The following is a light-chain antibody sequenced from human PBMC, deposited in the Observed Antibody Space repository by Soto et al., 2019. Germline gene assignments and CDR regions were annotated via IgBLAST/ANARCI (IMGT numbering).Light chain of an antibody. CDR2: AAS. V-gene: IGKV1-6*01. CDR1: QGIRND. Sequence: AIQMTQSPSSLSASVGDRVTITCRASQGIRNDLGWYQQKPGKAPKLLIYAASSLQSGVPSRFSGSGSGTDFTLTISSLQSEDFAVYYCQQYNNRPPRTFGQGTKVDIK. J-gene: IGKJ1*01. CDR3: QQYNNRPPRT.